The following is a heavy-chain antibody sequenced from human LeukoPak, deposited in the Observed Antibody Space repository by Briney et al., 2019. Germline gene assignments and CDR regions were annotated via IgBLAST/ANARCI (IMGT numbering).Heavy chain of an antibody. D-gene: IGHD3-10*01. CDR3: ASTYSYYYGSGSYYNPFDY. V-gene: IGHV4-34*01. J-gene: IGHJ4*02. CDR2: INHSGST. CDR1: GGSFSGYY. Sequence: SETLSLTCAAYGGSFSGYYWSWIRQPPGKGLEWIGEINHSGSTNYNPSLKSRVTISVDTSKNQFSLKLSSVTAADTAVYYCASTYSYYYGSGSYYNPFDYWGQGTLVTVSS.